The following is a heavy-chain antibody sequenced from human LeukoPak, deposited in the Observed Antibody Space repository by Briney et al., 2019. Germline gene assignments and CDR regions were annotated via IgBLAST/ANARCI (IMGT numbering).Heavy chain of an antibody. Sequence: PSETLSLTCTVSGGSISSSSYYWGWIRQPPGKGLEWIGSIYYSGSTYYNPSLKSRVTISVDTSKNQFSLKLSSVTAADTAVYYCARHEISGPYYFDYWGQGTLVTVSS. CDR3: ARHEISGPYYFDY. J-gene: IGHJ4*02. V-gene: IGHV4-39*01. D-gene: IGHD1-14*01. CDR1: GGSISSSSYY. CDR2: IYYSGST.